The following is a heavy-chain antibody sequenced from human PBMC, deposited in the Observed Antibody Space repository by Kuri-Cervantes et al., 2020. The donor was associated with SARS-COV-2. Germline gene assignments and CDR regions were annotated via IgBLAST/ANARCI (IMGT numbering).Heavy chain of an antibody. J-gene: IGHJ4*02. CDR1: GGSISSGDYY. V-gene: IGHV4-61*08. CDR3: GRVGEYSSSLDY. CDR2: IYYSGST. Sequence: SETLSLTCTVSGGSISSGDYYWSWIRQPPGKGLEWIGYIYYSGSTNYNLSLKSRVTISVDTSKNQFSLKLSSVTAADTAVYYCGRVGEYSSSLDYWGQGTLVTVSS. D-gene: IGHD6-13*01.